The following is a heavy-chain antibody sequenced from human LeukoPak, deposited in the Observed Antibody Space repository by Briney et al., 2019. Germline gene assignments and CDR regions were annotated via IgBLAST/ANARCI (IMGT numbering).Heavy chain of an antibody. J-gene: IGHJ4*02. CDR3: ARESRICSSTNCYFDY. D-gene: IGHD2-2*01. CDR2: INSDGSST. CDR1: GFTFRNYW. Sequence: PGGSLRLSCAASGFTFRNYWMYWVRQGPGKGLVWVSRINSDGSSTSYADSVKGRFTISRDSSKNTLYLQMNSLRAEDTAVYYCARESRICSSTNCYFDYWGQGTLVTVSS. V-gene: IGHV3-74*01.